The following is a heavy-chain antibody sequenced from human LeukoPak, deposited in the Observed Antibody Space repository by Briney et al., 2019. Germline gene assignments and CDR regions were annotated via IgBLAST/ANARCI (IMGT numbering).Heavy chain of an antibody. J-gene: IGHJ4*02. CDR3: VKGGNVGAGGY. CDR2: IDDDGTGT. V-gene: IGHV3-74*01. Sequence: GGSLRLSFAASGFTFINYWMHWVRHAPGKGLAWVSRIDDDGTGTTYADSVKGRFTISRDNARNTLYLQMNSLRAEDTAVYYCVKGGNVGAGGYWGQGALVTVSS. D-gene: IGHD1-26*01. CDR1: GFTFINYW.